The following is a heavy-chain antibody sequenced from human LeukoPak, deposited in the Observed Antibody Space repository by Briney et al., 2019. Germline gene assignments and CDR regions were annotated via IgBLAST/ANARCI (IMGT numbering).Heavy chain of an antibody. CDR1: GNTFSSYD. J-gene: IGHJ4*02. D-gene: IGHD1-26*01. V-gene: IGHV1-8*01. CDR3: AIGERELKY. Sequence: GASVKVSCKASGNTFSSYDINWVRQATGQGLEWMGWMNPNSGNTGYVQKFQGRVTMTRNTPIRTVYMELSSLRSEDTAVYYCAIGERELKYWGQGTLVTVSS. CDR2: MNPNSGNT.